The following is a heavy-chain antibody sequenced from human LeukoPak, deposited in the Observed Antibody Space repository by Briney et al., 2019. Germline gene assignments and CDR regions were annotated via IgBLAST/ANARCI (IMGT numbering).Heavy chain of an antibody. D-gene: IGHD6-19*01. J-gene: IGHJ5*02. V-gene: IGHV4-39*01. CDR1: GGSISSSSYY. CDR3: ASYSSGWYSSWFDP. CDR2: IYYSGST. Sequence: PSETLSLTCTVSGGSISSSSYYWGWIRQPPGKGLEWIGSIYYSGSTYYNPSLKSRVTISVDTSKNQFSLKLSSVTAADTAVYYCASYSSGWYSSWFDPWGQGTLVTVSS.